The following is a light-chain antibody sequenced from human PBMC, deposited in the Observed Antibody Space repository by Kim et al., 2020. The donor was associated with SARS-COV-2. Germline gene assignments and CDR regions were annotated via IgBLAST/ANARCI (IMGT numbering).Light chain of an antibody. Sequence: GQRVTISCSGSSPNIGRRSVNWFLQLPGTTPKLLIYNDNQRPSGVSDRFSGSRSGTSASLAISGLQSEDGADFYCATWDDSLNAYVFGTGTKVTVL. CDR2: NDN. CDR1: SPNIGRRS. J-gene: IGLJ1*01. V-gene: IGLV1-44*01. CDR3: ATWDDSLNAYV.